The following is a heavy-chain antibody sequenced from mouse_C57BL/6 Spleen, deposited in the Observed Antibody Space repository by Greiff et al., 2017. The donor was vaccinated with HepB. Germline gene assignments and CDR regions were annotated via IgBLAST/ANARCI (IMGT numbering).Heavy chain of an antibody. Sequence: EVQVVESGPELVKPGASVKIPCKASGYTFTDYNMDWVKQSHGKSLEWIGDINPNNGGTIYNQKFKGKATLTVDKSSSTAYMELRSLTSEDTAVYYCARDYGNYRFAYWGQGTLVTVSA. CDR1: GYTFTDYN. J-gene: IGHJ3*01. D-gene: IGHD2-1*01. CDR3: ARDYGNYRFAY. V-gene: IGHV1-18*01. CDR2: INPNNGGT.